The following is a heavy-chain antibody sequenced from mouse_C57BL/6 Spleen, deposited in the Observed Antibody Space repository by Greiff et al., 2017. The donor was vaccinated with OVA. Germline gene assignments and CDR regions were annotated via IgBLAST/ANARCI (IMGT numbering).Heavy chain of an antibody. CDR1: GYTFTSYW. V-gene: IGHV1-69*01. Sequence: QVQLKQPGAELVMPGASVKLSCKASGYTFTSYWMHWVKQRPGQGLEWIGEIDPSDSYTNYNQKFKGKSTLTVDKSSSTAYMQLSSLTSEDSAVYYCARWGRLLSLSFDYWGQGTTLTVSS. CDR3: ARWGRLLSLSFDY. CDR2: IDPSDSYT. J-gene: IGHJ2*01. D-gene: IGHD1-1*01.